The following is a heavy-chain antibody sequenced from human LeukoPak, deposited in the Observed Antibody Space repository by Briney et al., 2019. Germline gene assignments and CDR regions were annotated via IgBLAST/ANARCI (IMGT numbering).Heavy chain of an antibody. CDR2: IKADGSEK. J-gene: IGHJ4*02. CDR3: AYRNNFKY. CDR1: GFSFSGHW. V-gene: IGHV3-7*05. D-gene: IGHD1-20*01. Sequence: GGSLRLSCAASGFSFSGHWMNWVRQPPGKGLEWVANIKADGSEKYYVDSVKGRFTNSRDDAKRTVDLQMDNLRAEDTAIYYCAYRNNFKYGGQGALVTVS.